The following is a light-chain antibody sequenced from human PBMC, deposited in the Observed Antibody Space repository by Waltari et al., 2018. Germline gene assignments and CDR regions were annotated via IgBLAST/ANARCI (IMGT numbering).Light chain of an antibody. Sequence: QSVVTQPPSASGTPGQRVTLSCSGSSSNIGRYYVYWYQHLPGTAPKLLIYRDTQRPSGVPGRFSGSKSGTSASLAISGLRSEDEADYYCAVWDDSLSGPVFGGGTKLTVL. J-gene: IGLJ2*01. V-gene: IGLV1-47*01. CDR1: SSNIGRYY. CDR2: RDT. CDR3: AVWDDSLSGPV.